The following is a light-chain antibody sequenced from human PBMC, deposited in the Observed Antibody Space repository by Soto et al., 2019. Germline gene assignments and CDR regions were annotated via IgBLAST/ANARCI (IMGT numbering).Light chain of an antibody. CDR3: QQYSKWPIT. V-gene: IGKV3-15*01. Sequence: EIVLTQSPGTVSFSPGESATLSCRASQSVNSNYLAWYQQHPGQPPRLLIYGISTRATGIPARFSGSGSGTEFSLTISSLQSEDFAVYYCQQYSKWPITFGQGTRLEIK. CDR2: GIS. J-gene: IGKJ5*01. CDR1: QSVNSN.